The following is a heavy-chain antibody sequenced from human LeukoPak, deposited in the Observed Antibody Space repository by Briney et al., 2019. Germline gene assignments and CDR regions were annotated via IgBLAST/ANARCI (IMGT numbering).Heavy chain of an antibody. Sequence: GGSLRLSCAASGFTFSSYSMNWVRQAPGKGLEWVSYISSASNTMYYADSVKGRFTIPRDNAKNSLYLQMNSLRAEDTAMYYCARDGWFGDYNWFDPWGQGTLVTVSS. J-gene: IGHJ5*02. CDR3: ARDGWFGDYNWFDP. D-gene: IGHD3-10*01. CDR1: GFTFSSYS. V-gene: IGHV3-48*01. CDR2: ISSASNTM.